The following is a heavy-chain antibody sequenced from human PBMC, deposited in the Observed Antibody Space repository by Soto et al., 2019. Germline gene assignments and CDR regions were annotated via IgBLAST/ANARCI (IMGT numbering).Heavy chain of an antibody. CDR3: ASCIVVVPAAIAYYYYGMDV. CDR1: GGTFSSYA. J-gene: IGHJ6*02. CDR2: IIPIFGTA. V-gene: IGHV1-69*13. Sequence: GASVKVSCKASGGTFSSYAISWVRQAPGQGLEWMGGIIPIFGTANYARKFQGRVTITADESTSTAYMELSSLRSEDTAVYYCASCIVVVPAAIAYYYYGMDVWGQGTTVTVSS. D-gene: IGHD2-2*02.